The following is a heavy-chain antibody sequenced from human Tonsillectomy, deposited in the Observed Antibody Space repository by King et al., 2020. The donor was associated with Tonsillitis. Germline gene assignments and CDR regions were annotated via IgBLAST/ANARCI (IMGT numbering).Heavy chain of an antibody. Sequence: QLVQSGGGVVQPGGSLRLSCAASGFTFSSYGMHWVRQAPDKGLEWVAFIRYDTSNKYDADSGKGRFTISRDKSKKTLYLEMNSLRAEDTAVYYCAKDSGAYYDFPYGMDVWGQGTTVTVSS. CDR3: AKDSGAYYDFPYGMDV. CDR1: GFTFSSYG. CDR2: IRYDTSNK. V-gene: IGHV3-30*02. J-gene: IGHJ6*02. D-gene: IGHD3-3*01.